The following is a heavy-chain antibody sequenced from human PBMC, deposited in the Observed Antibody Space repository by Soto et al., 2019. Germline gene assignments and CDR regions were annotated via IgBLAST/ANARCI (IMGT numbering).Heavy chain of an antibody. V-gene: IGHV4-34*01. J-gene: IGHJ4*02. Sequence: SETLSLTCAVYGGSFSGYYWSWIRQPPGKGLEWIGEINHSGSTNYSPSFQGHVTISADKSISTAYLQWSSLKASDTAMYYCARASTAAAGTIDYWGQGTLVTLSS. D-gene: IGHD6-13*01. CDR3: ARASTAAAGTIDY. CDR1: GGSFSGYY. CDR2: INHSGST.